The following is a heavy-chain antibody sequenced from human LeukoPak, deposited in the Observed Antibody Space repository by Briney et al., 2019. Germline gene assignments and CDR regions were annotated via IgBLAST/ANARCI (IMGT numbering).Heavy chain of an antibody. J-gene: IGHJ4*02. CDR2: IHTKFDGGTI. CDR1: GVTFGDVW. D-gene: IGHD6-13*01. CDR3: TVRSSI. Sequence: PGGSLRLSCVASGVTFGDVWMSWVRQAPGKGLEWVGRIHTKFDGGTIDYAAPVKGRFTISRDDSKNTLYLQMNNLKTEDTAMYYCTVRSSIWGQGTLVTVSS. V-gene: IGHV3-15*01.